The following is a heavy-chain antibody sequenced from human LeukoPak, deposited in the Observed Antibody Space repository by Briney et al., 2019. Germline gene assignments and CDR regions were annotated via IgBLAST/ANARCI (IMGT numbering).Heavy chain of an antibody. D-gene: IGHD1-7*01. CDR1: GFTFSSYS. V-gene: IGHV3-48*01. CDR2: ISSSSSTI. CDR3: ARGAGTGTTDY. Sequence: GGSLRLSCAASGFTFSSYSMNWVRQAPGKGLEWASYISSSSSTIYYADSVKGRFTISRDNAKNSLYLQMNSLRAEDTAVYYCARGAGTGTTDYWGQGTLVTVSS. J-gene: IGHJ4*02.